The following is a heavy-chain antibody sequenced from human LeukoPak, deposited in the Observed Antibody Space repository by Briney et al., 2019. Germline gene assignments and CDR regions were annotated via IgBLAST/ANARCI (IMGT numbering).Heavy chain of an antibody. Sequence: GGSLRLSCAASGFTFSDYYMSWIRQAPGKGLEWVSYISSSGSTIYYADSVKGRFTISRDNANNSLYLQMNSLRAEDTAVYYCARASSSWFGARGVTDYWGQGTLVTVSS. CDR2: ISSSGSTI. V-gene: IGHV3-11*01. D-gene: IGHD6-13*01. CDR3: ARASSSWFGARGVTDY. J-gene: IGHJ4*02. CDR1: GFTFSDYY.